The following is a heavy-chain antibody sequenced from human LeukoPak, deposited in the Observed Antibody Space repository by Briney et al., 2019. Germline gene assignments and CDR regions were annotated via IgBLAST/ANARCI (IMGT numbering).Heavy chain of an antibody. D-gene: IGHD3-22*01. CDR2: ISYDGSNK. Sequence: PGGSLRFSCAASGFTFSSYAMHWVRQAPGKGLEWVAVISYDGSNKYYADSVKGRFTISRDNSKNTLYLQMNSLRAEDTAVYYCARDGAADYYDSSSYYSWGQGTLVTVSS. CDR3: ARDGAADYYDSSSYYS. V-gene: IGHV3-30-3*01. CDR1: GFTFSSYA. J-gene: IGHJ4*02.